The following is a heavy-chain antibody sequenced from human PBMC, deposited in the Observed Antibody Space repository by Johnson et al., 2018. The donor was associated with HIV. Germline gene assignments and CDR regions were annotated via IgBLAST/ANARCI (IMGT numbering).Heavy chain of an antibody. J-gene: IGHJ3*02. CDR3: AILAGLDYGDSLDAFDI. CDR1: GFTLSDYY. V-gene: IGHV3-11*04. Sequence: QVQLVESGGGLVKPGGSLRLSCAASGFTLSDYYMSWVRQAPGKGLEWVSYISSSGSIIYYADSVKGRFAISRDNAKNSLYFQMNSLRAEDTAVYYCAILAGLDYGDSLDAFDIWGQGTMVTVSS. D-gene: IGHD4-17*01. CDR2: ISSSGSII.